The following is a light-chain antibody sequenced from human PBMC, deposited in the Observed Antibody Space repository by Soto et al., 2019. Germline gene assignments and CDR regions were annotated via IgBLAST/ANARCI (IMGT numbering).Light chain of an antibody. J-gene: IGKJ4*01. Sequence: EIVLTQSRATLSLSPGDRATLSCRASQSITNHLAWYQQKPGQAPRLLSYDASNRATGIPARFSGSGSGTDFPLTISSLEPEDSSIYYWQHRGDWPPGATFRGGTKVEI. V-gene: IGKV3-11*01. CDR3: QHRGDWPPGAT. CDR1: QSITNH. CDR2: DAS.